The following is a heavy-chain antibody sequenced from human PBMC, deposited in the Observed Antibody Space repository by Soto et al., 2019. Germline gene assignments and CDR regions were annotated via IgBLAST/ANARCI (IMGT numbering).Heavy chain of an antibody. CDR2: ISYDGSNK. V-gene: IGHV3-30-3*01. D-gene: IGHD6-19*01. CDR3: AIDPIAVAGPLDY. J-gene: IGHJ4*02. Sequence: GGSLRLSCAASGFTFSSYAMHWVRQAPGKGLEWVAVISYDGSNKYYADSVKGRFTISRDNSKNTLYLQMNSQRAEDTAVYYCAIDPIAVAGPLDYWGQGTLVTVSS. CDR1: GFTFSSYA.